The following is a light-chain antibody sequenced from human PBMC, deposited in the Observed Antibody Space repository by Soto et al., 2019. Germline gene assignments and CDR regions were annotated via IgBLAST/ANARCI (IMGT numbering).Light chain of an antibody. CDR2: DVS. J-gene: IGLJ2*01. V-gene: IGLV2-11*01. CDR1: SSDVGGYNY. CDR3: CSYAGSYTPHVV. Sequence: QSALTQPRSVSGSPGQSVTISCTGTSSDVGGYNYVSWYQQHPGKAPKLMIYDVSKRPSGVPDRFSGSKSGNTASLTISGLQAEDEADDYCCSYAGSYTPHVVFGGGTKLTVL.